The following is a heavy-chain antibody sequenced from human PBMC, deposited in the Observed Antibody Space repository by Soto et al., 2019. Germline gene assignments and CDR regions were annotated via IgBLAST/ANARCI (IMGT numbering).Heavy chain of an antibody. CDR1: GGTFSSYA. D-gene: IGHD2-2*01. V-gene: IGHV1-69*01. J-gene: IGHJ6*02. CDR2: IIPIFGTA. CDR3: AREGWPETKLLKLTSYCSSTSCYYCYGMDV. Sequence: QVQLVQSGAEVKKPGSSVKVSCKASGGTFSSYAISWVRQAPGQGLEWMGGIIPIFGTANYAQKFQGRVTITADESTSTAYMELSSLRSEDTAVYYCAREGWPETKLLKLTSYCSSTSCYYCYGMDVWGQGTTVTVSS.